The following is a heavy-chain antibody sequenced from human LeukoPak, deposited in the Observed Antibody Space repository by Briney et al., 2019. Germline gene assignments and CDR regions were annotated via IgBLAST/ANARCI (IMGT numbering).Heavy chain of an antibody. CDR3: ARAPISDDYGGNSDDY. J-gene: IGHJ4*02. V-gene: IGHV1-46*01. CDR1: GYTFTSYY. Sequence: ASVKVSCKASGYTFTSYYMHWVRQAPGQGLEWMGIINPSGGSTSYAQKFQGRVTMTRDTSTSTAYMELSSLRSEDTAVYYCARAPISDDYGGNSDDYWGQGTLVTVSS. D-gene: IGHD4-23*01. CDR2: INPSGGST.